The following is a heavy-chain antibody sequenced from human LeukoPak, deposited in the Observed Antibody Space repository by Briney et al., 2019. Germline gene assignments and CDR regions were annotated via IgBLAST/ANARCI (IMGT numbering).Heavy chain of an antibody. J-gene: IGHJ4*02. CDR2: ITSSSSTI. Sequence: PGGSLRLSCAASGFTFSSYSMNWVHQAPGKGLEWVSFITSSSSTIHYVDSVKGRYTISRDNAKNPLYLQMNSLRAEDTAVYYCARDRPGSGWYYFDSWGQGALVTVSS. D-gene: IGHD6-19*01. CDR3: ARDRPGSGWYYFDS. CDR1: GFTFSSYS. V-gene: IGHV3-48*04.